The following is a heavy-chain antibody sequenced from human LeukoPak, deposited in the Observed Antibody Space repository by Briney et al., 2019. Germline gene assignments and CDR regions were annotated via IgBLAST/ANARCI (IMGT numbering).Heavy chain of an antibody. Sequence: GRSLRLSCAASGFTFSSYGMHWVRQAPGKGLEWVAVIWYDGSNKYYADSVKGRFTISRDNSKNTLYLQMNSLRVEDTAVYYCARDGSYDSSGYRAPHAFDIWGQGTMVTVSS. V-gene: IGHV3-33*01. D-gene: IGHD3-22*01. CDR2: IWYDGSNK. CDR3: ARDGSYDSSGYRAPHAFDI. J-gene: IGHJ3*02. CDR1: GFTFSSYG.